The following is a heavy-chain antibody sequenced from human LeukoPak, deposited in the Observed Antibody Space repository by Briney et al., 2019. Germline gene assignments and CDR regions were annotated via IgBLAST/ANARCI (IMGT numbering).Heavy chain of an antibody. CDR2: ISNSCGST. Sequence: AGSLRLSCAASGITFTGYAMNWVRQAPGKWLEWVSGISNSCGSTYYADSVKGRFTISRDNSKNTLYLQMNSLRAEDTAVYYCAKETSSSFDYWGQGTLVTVSS. CDR3: AKETSSSFDY. D-gene: IGHD6-6*01. CDR1: GITFTGYA. V-gene: IGHV3-23*01. J-gene: IGHJ4*02.